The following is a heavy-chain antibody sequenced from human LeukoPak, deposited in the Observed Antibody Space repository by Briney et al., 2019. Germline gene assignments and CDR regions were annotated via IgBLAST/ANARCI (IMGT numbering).Heavy chain of an antibody. D-gene: IGHD6-13*01. V-gene: IGHV3-30*03. Sequence: GGSLRLSCAASGFTFSSYGIHWVRQAPGKGLEWVAVMSYDGSNKYYADSVKGRFTISRDNSKNTLYLQMNSLRAEDTAVYYCALSSSWYGGFFDYWGQGTLVTVSS. CDR1: GFTFSSYG. J-gene: IGHJ4*02. CDR2: MSYDGSNK. CDR3: ALSSSWYGGFFDY.